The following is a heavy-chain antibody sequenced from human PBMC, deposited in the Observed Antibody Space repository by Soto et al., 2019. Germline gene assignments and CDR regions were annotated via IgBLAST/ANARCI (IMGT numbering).Heavy chain of an antibody. J-gene: IGHJ6*02. CDR2: IKSKTDGGTT. CDR3: TTGGYSYDYGMDV. D-gene: IGHD5-18*01. V-gene: IGHV3-15*07. CDR1: GFTFSTYG. Sequence: GGSLRLSCAASGFTFSTYGMHWVRQAPGKGLEWVGRIKSKTDGGTTDYAAPVKGRFTISRDDSKNTLYLQMNSLKTEDTAVYYCTTGGYSYDYGMDVWGQGTTVTVSS.